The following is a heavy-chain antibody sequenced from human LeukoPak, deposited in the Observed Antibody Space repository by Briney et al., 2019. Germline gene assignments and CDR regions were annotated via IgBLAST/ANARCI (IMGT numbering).Heavy chain of an antibody. V-gene: IGHV3-21*01. CDR3: ARGTMFPYYSDY. CDR1: GFTFSCCS. D-gene: IGHD3-10*02. CDR2: ISSSSSYI. J-gene: IGHJ4*02. Sequence: GGSLRLSCAASGFTFSCCSMNWVRRAPGKGQEWVSFISSSSSYIYYADSVKGRFTISRDNAKNSLYLQMNSLRAEDTAVYYCARGTMFPYYSDYWGQGTLATVSS.